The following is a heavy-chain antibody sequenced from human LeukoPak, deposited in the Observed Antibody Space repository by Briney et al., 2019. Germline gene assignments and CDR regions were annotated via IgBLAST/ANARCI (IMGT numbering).Heavy chain of an antibody. Sequence: GGSLRLSCAASGFTFSSYGMHWVRQAPGKGLEGVAFIRYDGSNKYYADSVKGRFTISRDNSKDTLYLQMNSLRAEDTAVYYCAKGGGYCSSTSCSPLNPYYYYYYMDIWGKGTTVTVSS. CDR1: GFTFSSYG. V-gene: IGHV3-30*02. J-gene: IGHJ6*03. D-gene: IGHD2-2*01. CDR2: IRYDGSNK. CDR3: AKGGGYCSSTSCSPLNPYYYYYYMDI.